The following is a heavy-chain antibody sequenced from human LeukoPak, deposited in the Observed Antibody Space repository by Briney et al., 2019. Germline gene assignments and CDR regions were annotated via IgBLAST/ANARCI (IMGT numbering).Heavy chain of an antibody. CDR2: ISGSGGST. V-gene: IGHV3-23*01. J-gene: IGHJ4*02. CDR1: GFTFSSYA. D-gene: IGHD6-13*01. CDR3: AKEPTSSWYYFDY. Sequence: GGSLRLSCPASGFTFSSYAMSGVRQAPGKGREWVSAISGSGGSTYYADSVKGRFTISRDNSKNTLYLQMNSLRAEDTAVYYCAKEPTSSWYYFDYWGQGTLVTVSS.